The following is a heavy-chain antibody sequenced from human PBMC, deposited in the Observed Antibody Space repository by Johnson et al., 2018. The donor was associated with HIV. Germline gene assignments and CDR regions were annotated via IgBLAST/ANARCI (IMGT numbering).Heavy chain of an antibody. CDR1: GLTVSSNY. D-gene: IGHD3-3*01. Sequence: VQLVESGGGVVQPGRSLRLSCVTSGLTVSSNYMTWVRQGPGKGLEWVSVINSGGGTFYPDSVKGRFTISRDNSKSTLYIQMNSLRAEDTAVYHCVRDRPSSSFWSGYDAFDIWGQGTMVTVSS. V-gene: IGHV3-66*01. CDR3: VRDRPSSSFWSGYDAFDI. CDR2: INSGGGT. J-gene: IGHJ3*02.